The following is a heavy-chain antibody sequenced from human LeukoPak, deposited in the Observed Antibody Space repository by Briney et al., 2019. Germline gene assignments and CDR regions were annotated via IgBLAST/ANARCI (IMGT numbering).Heavy chain of an antibody. CDR3: AREVGELDFDY. CDR1: GYTFTSYY. Sequence: ASVKVSCKASGYTFTSYYMHWVRQAPGQGLEWMGIINPSGGSTSYEQKFQGRVTMTRDTSTSTVYMELSSLRSEDTAVYYCAREVGELDFDYWGQGTLVTVSS. D-gene: IGHD3-10*01. V-gene: IGHV1-46*01. CDR2: INPSGGST. J-gene: IGHJ4*02.